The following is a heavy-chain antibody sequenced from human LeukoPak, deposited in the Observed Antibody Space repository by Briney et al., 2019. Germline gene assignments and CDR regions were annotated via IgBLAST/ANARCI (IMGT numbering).Heavy chain of an antibody. CDR3: ARGDKLRSQGIPVAGTHYFDY. CDR2: INHSGST. D-gene: IGHD6-19*01. V-gene: IGHV4-34*01. CDR1: GVSFSGYS. J-gene: IGHJ4*02. Sequence: PSETLSLTCAVYGVSFSGYSWNWIRQPPGKGLEWIGEINHSGSTNYNPSLKSRVTMSVDTSKNQFSLKLSSVTAADTAVYYCARGDKLRSQGIPVAGTHYFDYWGQGTLVTVSS.